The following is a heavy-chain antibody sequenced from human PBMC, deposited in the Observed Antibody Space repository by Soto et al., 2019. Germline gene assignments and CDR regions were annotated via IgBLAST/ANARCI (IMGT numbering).Heavy chain of an antibody. CDR3: ARDERDLGYDSSGVPIDY. V-gene: IGHV1-18*01. CDR2: ISAYNGNT. CDR1: GYTFTSYG. Sequence: QVQLVQSGAEVKKPGASVKVSCKASGYTFTSYGISWVRQAPGQGLEWMGWISAYNGNTNYAQKLQGRVTMTTDTSTSTAYMELRSLRSDDTAVYYCARDERDLGYDSSGVPIDYWGQGTLVTVSS. D-gene: IGHD3-22*01. J-gene: IGHJ4*02.